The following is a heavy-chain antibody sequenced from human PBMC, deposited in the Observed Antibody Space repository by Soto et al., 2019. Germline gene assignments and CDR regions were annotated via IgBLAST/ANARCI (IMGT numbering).Heavy chain of an antibody. CDR3: ARHGSSSFEYFQH. J-gene: IGHJ1*01. D-gene: IGHD6-6*01. CDR2: IYYSGST. Sequence: SETLSLTGTVSGGSISSYYWSWIRQPPGKGLEWIGYIYYSGSTNYNPSLKSRVTISVDTSKNQFSLKLSSVTAADTAVYYCARHGSSSFEYFQHWGQGTLVTVSS. CDR1: GGSISSYY. V-gene: IGHV4-59*08.